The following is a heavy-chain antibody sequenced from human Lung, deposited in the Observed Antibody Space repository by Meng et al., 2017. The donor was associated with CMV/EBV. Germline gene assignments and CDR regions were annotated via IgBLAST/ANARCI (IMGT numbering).Heavy chain of an antibody. Sequence: GGSLRLXCAVSGFTFSSYEMNWVRQAPGKGLEWVSYISTGGSTRYYADAVKGRFTVMRDNAKNSLFLQMNSLSAEDTAVDYCARLEMATTALDYWGQGARVTVSS. V-gene: IGHV3-48*03. J-gene: IGHJ4*02. D-gene: IGHD5-24*01. CDR3: ARLEMATTALDY. CDR1: GFTFSSYE. CDR2: ISTGGSTR.